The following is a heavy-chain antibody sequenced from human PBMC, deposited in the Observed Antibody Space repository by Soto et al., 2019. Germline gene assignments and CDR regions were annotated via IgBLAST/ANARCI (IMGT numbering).Heavy chain of an antibody. CDR3: ARAAGYCTNGVCYDAPSNWFDP. Sequence: SETLSLTCTVSGGSISSGGYYWSWIRQHPGKGLEWIGYIYYSGSTYYNPSLKSRVTISVGTSKNQFSLKLSSVTAADTAVYYCARAAGYCTNGVCYDAPSNWFDPWGQGTLVTVSS. CDR2: IYYSGST. J-gene: IGHJ5*02. D-gene: IGHD2-8*01. CDR1: GGSISSGGYY. V-gene: IGHV4-31*03.